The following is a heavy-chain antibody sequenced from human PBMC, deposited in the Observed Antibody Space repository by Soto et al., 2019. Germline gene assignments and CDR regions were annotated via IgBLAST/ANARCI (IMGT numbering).Heavy chain of an antibody. CDR1: GFTFSTYT. J-gene: IGHJ4*01. Sequence: PGGSLRLSCAASGFTFSTYTMNWVRQAPGKGLEWVSFISSSSAYIYYADSVKGRFTISRDNAKNSVYLQMNSLRAEDTAVYYCASIHRWYDFDYWGHGTLVTVSS. CDR3: ASIHRWYDFDY. V-gene: IGHV3-21*01. CDR2: ISSSSAYI. D-gene: IGHD2-15*01.